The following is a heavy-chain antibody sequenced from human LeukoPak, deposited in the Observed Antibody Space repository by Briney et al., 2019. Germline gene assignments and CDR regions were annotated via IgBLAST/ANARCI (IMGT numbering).Heavy chain of an antibody. CDR3: ARDNRQWMAFDY. D-gene: IGHD6-19*01. CDR2: TYYRSKWYN. Sequence: SQTLSLTCAIPGDSVSSNSAAWNWIRQSPSRGLEWLGRTYYRSKWYNDYAVSVKSRITINPDTSKNHFSLQLKSVTPEDTAVYYCARDNRQWMAFDYWGQGTLVTVSS. V-gene: IGHV6-1*01. CDR1: GDSVSSNSAA. J-gene: IGHJ4*02.